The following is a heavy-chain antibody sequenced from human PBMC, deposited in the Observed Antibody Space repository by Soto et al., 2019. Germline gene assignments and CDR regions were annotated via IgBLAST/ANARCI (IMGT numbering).Heavy chain of an antibody. V-gene: IGHV3-53*02. CDR1: GFSVTNNH. D-gene: IGHD1-26*01. Sequence: EVQLVETGGGLIQPGGPVSLPFLASGFSVTNNHIIGLRPPTGKGLEWVSTTFTGGSTHYADSVKGRFSISRDNSKNTVYLQMNNLRVEDTAVYYCAKKPPSSIQGWAFGMDVWGQGTTVSVSS. CDR2: TFTGGST. J-gene: IGHJ6*02. CDR3: AKKPPSSIQGWAFGMDV.